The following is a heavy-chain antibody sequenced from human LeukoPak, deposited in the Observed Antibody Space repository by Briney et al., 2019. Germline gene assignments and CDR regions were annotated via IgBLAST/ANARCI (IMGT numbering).Heavy chain of an antibody. D-gene: IGHD3-3*01. Sequence: GGSLRLSCAASGFTFSSYGMHWVRQAPGKGLEWVAVISYDGSNKYYADSVKGRFTISRDNSKNTLYLQINSLGAEDTAVYYCAREVFDFWRKGYYFDYWGQGTLVTVSS. J-gene: IGHJ4*02. CDR3: AREVFDFWRKGYYFDY. CDR1: GFTFSSYG. CDR2: ISYDGSNK. V-gene: IGHV3-30*03.